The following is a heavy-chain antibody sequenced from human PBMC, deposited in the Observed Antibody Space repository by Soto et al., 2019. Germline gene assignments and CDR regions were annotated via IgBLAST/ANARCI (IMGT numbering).Heavy chain of an antibody. J-gene: IGHJ5*02. D-gene: IGHD3-16*02. V-gene: IGHV3-7*03. CDR2: IKQDESDK. CDR1: GFRFRDYL. Sequence: PGGSQRLSCAVSGFRFRDYLMGGVRQAPGKGLEWVANIKQDESDKYYVDSVKGRFTISRDNAKNALYLQMNSLRVEDTAVYYCAAYCYTMTCTHFHGYSWGQGTQVTVSS. CDR3: AAYCYTMTCTHFHGYS.